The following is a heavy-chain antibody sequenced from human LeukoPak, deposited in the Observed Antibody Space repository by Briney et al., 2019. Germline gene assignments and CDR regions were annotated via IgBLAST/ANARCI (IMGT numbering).Heavy chain of an antibody. V-gene: IGHV4-39*01. CDR2: IYYSGST. D-gene: IGHD3-9*01. CDR1: GFTFSSYSMN. Sequence: GSLRLSCAASGFTFSSYSMNWVRQPPGKGLEWIGTIYYSGSTYYNPSLKSRVTISVVTSKNQFSLKLRSVTAADTAVYYCARRGDILTGFPFDYWGQGTLVTVSS. CDR3: ARRGDILTGFPFDY. J-gene: IGHJ4*02.